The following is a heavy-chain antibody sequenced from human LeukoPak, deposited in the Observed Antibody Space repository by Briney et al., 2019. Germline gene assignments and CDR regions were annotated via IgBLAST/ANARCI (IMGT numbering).Heavy chain of an antibody. CDR1: GFTFSSYS. J-gene: IGHJ4*02. Sequence: GGSLRLSCAASGFTFSSYSMNWVRQAPGKGLEWVSSISSSSSYIYYADSVKGRFTISRDNAKNSLYLQMNSLRAEDTAVYYCARGTPFPAAGTFDYWGQGTLVTVSS. V-gene: IGHV3-21*01. CDR3: ARGTPFPAAGTFDY. CDR2: ISSSSSYI. D-gene: IGHD6-13*01.